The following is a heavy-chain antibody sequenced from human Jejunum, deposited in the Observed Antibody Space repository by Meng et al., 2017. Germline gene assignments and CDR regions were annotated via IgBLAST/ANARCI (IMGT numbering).Heavy chain of an antibody. Sequence: VQLVGSGGGVVQPERSLSLSCAASGFTFSSYAMNWVRQAPGKGLEWVAVISYAGGSNKYYADSVKGRFTISRDNSKNTLYLQMNSLKTEDTAVYYCARDGRSGSYFDSWGQGTLVTVSS. CDR2: ISYAGGSNK. J-gene: IGHJ4*02. CDR3: ARDGRSGSYFDS. CDR1: GFTFSSYA. V-gene: IGHV3-30*04. D-gene: IGHD1-26*01.